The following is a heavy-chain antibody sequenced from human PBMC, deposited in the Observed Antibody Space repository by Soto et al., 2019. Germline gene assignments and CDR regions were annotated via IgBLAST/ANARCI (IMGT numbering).Heavy chain of an antibody. D-gene: IGHD2-15*01. CDR3: ARDCSGGSCYNCFDY. CDR2: IYYSGST. V-gene: IGHV4-31*03. Sequence: PSETLSLTCTVSGGSISSGGYYWSWIRQHPGKGLEWIGYIYYSGSTYYNPSLKSRVTISVDTSKNQFSLKLSSVTAADTAVYYCARDCSGGSCYNCFDYWGQGTLVTVSS. CDR1: GGSISSGGYY. J-gene: IGHJ4*02.